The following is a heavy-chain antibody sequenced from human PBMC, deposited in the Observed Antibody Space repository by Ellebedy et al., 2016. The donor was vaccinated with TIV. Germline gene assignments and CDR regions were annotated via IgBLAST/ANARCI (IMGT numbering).Heavy chain of an antibody. CDR3: VSVRNDYGDSVGY. V-gene: IGHV3-23*01. D-gene: IGHD4-17*01. CDR2: ISGRGEST. J-gene: IGHJ4*02. CDR1: GFIFSDYA. Sequence: PGGSLRLSCATSGFIFSDYAISWVRQPPGKGLEWVSTISGRGESTFAADSVKGRFTISRDFSKRTVYLQMNSLRVEDTAVYYCVSVRNDYGDSVGYWGQGTLVTVSS.